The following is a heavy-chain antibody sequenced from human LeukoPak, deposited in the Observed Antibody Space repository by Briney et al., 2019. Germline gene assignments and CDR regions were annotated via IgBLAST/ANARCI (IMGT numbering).Heavy chain of an antibody. CDR1: GGSISGYY. CDR2: IYYSGST. CDR3: ARDPIGSGGTIGY. D-gene: IGHD6-19*01. V-gene: IGHV4-59*01. J-gene: IGHJ4*02. Sequence: SETLSLTCTVSGGSISGYYWSWIRQPPGKGLEWIGYIYYSGSTNYNPSLKSRVTISVDTSKNQFSLKLSSVTAADTAIYFCARDPIGSGGTIGYWGQGTLVTVSS.